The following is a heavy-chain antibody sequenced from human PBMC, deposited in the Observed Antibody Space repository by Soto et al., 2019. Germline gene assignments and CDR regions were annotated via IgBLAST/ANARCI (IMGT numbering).Heavy chain of an antibody. D-gene: IGHD2-15*01. CDR3: ARVKKLGYCSGGSCSGQHFDY. CDR1: GGSVSSCSFY. V-gene: IGHV4-61*01. CDR2: IYYSGST. J-gene: IGHJ4*02. Sequence: PSETLSLTCTVSGGSVSSCSFYWSWIRQPPVKGLEWIGYIYYSGSTNYNPSLKSRVTISVDTSKNQFSLKLSSVTAADTAVYYCARVKKLGYCSGGSCSGQHFDYWGQGTLVTVSS.